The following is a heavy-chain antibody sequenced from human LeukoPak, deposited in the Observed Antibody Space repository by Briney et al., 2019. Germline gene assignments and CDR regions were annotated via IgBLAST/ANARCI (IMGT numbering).Heavy chain of an antibody. D-gene: IGHD3-9*01. V-gene: IGHV1-18*01. CDR1: GYTFTSYG. Sequence: RRASVKVSCKASGYTFTSYGISWVRQAPGQGLEWMGWISAYNGNTNYAQKLQGRVTMTTDTSTSTAYMELRSLRSDDTAVYYCARVPTVLRYFDWHFDYWGQGTLVTVSS. CDR2: ISAYNGNT. CDR3: ARVPTVLRYFDWHFDY. J-gene: IGHJ4*02.